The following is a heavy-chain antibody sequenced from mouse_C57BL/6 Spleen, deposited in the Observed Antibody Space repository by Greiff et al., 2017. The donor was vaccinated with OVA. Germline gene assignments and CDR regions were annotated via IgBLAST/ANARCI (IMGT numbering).Heavy chain of an antibody. CDR2: ISSGSSTI. J-gene: IGHJ3*01. Sequence: EVQLVESGGGLVKPGGSLKLSCAASGFTFSDYGMHWVRQAPEKGLEWVAYISSGSSTIYYADTVKGRFTISRDNAKNTLFLQMTSLRSEDTSMYYCARPPYGNPAGFAYWGQGTLVTVSA. D-gene: IGHD2-1*01. CDR3: ARPPYGNPAGFAY. V-gene: IGHV5-17*01. CDR1: GFTFSDYG.